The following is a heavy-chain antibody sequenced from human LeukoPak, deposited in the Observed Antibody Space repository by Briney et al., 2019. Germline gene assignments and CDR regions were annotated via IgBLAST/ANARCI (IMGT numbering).Heavy chain of an antibody. V-gene: IGHV3-30*02. J-gene: IGHJ4*02. CDR1: GFTFSSYG. D-gene: IGHD3-9*01. CDR2: IRYDGSNK. Sequence: GGSLRLSCAASGFTFSSYGMHWVRQAPGKGLEWVAFIRYDGSNKYYADSVKGRFTISRDNSKNTLYLQMNSLRAEDTAVYYCARVGPPDILTGYYDYWGQGTLVTVSS. CDR3: ARVGPPDILTGYYDY.